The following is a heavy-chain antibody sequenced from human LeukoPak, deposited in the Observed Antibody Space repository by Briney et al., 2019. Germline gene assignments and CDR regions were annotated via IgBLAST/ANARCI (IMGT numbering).Heavy chain of an antibody. CDR1: GGSISSGSYY. D-gene: IGHD3-10*01. CDR3: ARATSEGYYGSGSYFYYYYYMDV. Sequence: PSQTLSLTCTVSGGSISSGSYYWSWIRQPAGKGLEWLGRIYTSGSTNYNPSLKSRVTISEDTSKNQFSLKLSSVTAADTAVYYCARATSEGYYGSGSYFYYYYYMDVWGKGTTVTVSS. CDR2: IYTSGST. J-gene: IGHJ6*03. V-gene: IGHV4-61*02.